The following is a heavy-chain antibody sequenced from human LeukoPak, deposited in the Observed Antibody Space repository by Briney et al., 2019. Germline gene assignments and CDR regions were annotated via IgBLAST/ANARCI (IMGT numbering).Heavy chain of an antibody. J-gene: IGHJ4*02. D-gene: IGHD4-23*01. V-gene: IGHV4-34*01. CDR3: ARGLTPTAVTDY. CDR1: GGFFSGYY. CDR2: INHSGST. Sequence: SETLSLTCAVYGGFFSGYYWSWIRQPPGKGLEWIGEINHSGSTNYNPSLKSRVTMSVDTSKNQFSLKLSSVTAADTAVYYCARGLTPTAVTDYWGQGTLVTVSS.